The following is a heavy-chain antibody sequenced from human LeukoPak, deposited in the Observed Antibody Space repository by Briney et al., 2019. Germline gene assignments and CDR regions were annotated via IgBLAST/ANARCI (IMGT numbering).Heavy chain of an antibody. D-gene: IGHD1-26*01. CDR3: ARESWGAADY. Sequence: GGSLRLSWAASGFTFSNHWMSWVRQAPGRGLEWVANIKQDGSEKYYVDSVKGRFTISRDNAKNSLYLQMNSLRAEDTAVYYCARESWGAADYWGQGTLVTVSS. CDR2: IKQDGSEK. J-gene: IGHJ4*02. V-gene: IGHV3-7*05. CDR1: GFTFSNHW.